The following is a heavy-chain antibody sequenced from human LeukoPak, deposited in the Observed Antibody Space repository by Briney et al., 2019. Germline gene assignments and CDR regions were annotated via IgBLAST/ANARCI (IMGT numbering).Heavy chain of an antibody. CDR2: ISSSSSTI. D-gene: IGHD4-17*01. V-gene: IGHV3-48*02. CDR3: ARDPTEMTTVTIDY. CDR1: GFTFSSYS. J-gene: IGHJ4*02. Sequence: WGSLRLSCAASGFTFSSYSMNWVRQAPGQGLEWVSYISSSSSTIYYADSVKGRFTISRDNAKNSLYLQMNSLRDEDTAVYYCARDPTEMTTVTIDYWGQGTLVTVSS.